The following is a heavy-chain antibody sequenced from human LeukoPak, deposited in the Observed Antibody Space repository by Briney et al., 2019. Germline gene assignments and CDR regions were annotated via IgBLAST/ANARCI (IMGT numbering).Heavy chain of an antibody. V-gene: IGHV3-23*01. J-gene: IGHJ4*02. CDR3: ANALGGGNTWYYFDC. CDR1: GFTFSSYT. D-gene: IGHD6-13*01. Sequence: GGSLRLSCAASGFTFSSYTMSWVRQAPGKGLEWVSSLSGSGGSPNYANSVKGRFTISRDNSKNTLYLQMNSLRAEDTAVYYCANALGGGNTWYYFDCWGQGTLVTVSS. CDR2: LSGSGGSP.